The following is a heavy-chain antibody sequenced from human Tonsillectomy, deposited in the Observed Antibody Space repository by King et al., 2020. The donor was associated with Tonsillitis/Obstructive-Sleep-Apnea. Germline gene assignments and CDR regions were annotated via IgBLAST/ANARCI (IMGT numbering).Heavy chain of an antibody. CDR1: GFIFSSYS. Sequence: VQLVESGGGLVMPGGSLRLSCASSGFIFSSYSMNWVRQVPVKVLDWVSSIIISSSYIYYADPVKGRYTISRDNAKNSLYLQMNSLRAEDTAVYYCARDSRVVAATRNDYWGQGTLVTVSS. CDR3: ARDSRVVAATRNDY. CDR2: IIISSSYI. J-gene: IGHJ4*02. D-gene: IGHD2-15*01. V-gene: IGHV3-21*01.